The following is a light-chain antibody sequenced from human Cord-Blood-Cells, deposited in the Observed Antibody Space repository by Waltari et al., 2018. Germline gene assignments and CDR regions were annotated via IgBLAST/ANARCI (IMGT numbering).Light chain of an antibody. CDR3: CSYAGSYTYV. V-gene: IGLV2-11*01. Sequence: QTHLPPPRSASGSPGQTVTFPSTGNSSNGVGYNQLKRYKQHRGQARNPLIYDVSKRPSGVPDRFSCSKSGNTASLTISGLQADDEADYYGCSYAGSYTYVFGGGTKLTVL. CDR2: DVS. J-gene: IGLJ2*01. CDR1: SSNGVGYNQ.